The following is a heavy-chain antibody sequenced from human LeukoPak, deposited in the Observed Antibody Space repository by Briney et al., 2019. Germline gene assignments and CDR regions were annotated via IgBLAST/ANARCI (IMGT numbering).Heavy chain of an antibody. J-gene: IGHJ6*02. CDR1: GFTFSTYN. CDR3: ARDWHQYQKSMDV. CDR2: IDTSSTYM. D-gene: IGHD2-2*01. Sequence: GGSLRLSCAASGFTFSTYNINWVRQAPGKGLEWVSSIDTSSTYMYYADSVKGRFTISRDNAKNSLYLQMNSLRVEDTAVYYCARDWHQYQKSMDVWGQGTTVTVSS. V-gene: IGHV3-21*01.